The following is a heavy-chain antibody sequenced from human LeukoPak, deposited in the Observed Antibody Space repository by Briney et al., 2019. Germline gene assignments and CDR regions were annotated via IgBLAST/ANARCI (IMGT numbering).Heavy chain of an antibody. CDR3: AKDLTVTTPFDY. CDR2: ISSSGSTI. Sequence: GGSLRLSCAASGFTFSSYEMNWVRQAPGKGLEWVSYISSSGSTIYYADSVKGRFTISRDNSKNTLYLQMNSLRAEDTAVYYCAKDLTVTTPFDYWGQGTLVTVSS. CDR1: GFTFSSYE. D-gene: IGHD4-17*01. V-gene: IGHV3-48*03. J-gene: IGHJ4*02.